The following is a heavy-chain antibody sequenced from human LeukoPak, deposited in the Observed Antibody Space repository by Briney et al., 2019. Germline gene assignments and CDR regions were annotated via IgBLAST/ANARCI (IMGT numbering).Heavy chain of an antibody. Sequence: HPGGSLRLSCSASGSTFRSYAMHWVRQAPGKGLEYVSAISSNGGSTYYADSVKGRFTISRDNSKNTLYLQMSSLRAEDTAVYYCVKDSKSSGWYVPPNLDYWGQGTLVTVSS. CDR1: GSTFRSYA. J-gene: IGHJ4*02. CDR2: ISSNGGST. V-gene: IGHV3-64D*06. D-gene: IGHD6-19*01. CDR3: VKDSKSSGWYVPPNLDY.